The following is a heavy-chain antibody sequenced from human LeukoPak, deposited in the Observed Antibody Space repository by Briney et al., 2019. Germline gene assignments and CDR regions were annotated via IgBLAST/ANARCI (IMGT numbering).Heavy chain of an antibody. CDR2: ISPNGVIT. D-gene: IGHD3-10*02. CDR1: GFTFSSHG. V-gene: IGHV3-48*03. J-gene: IGHJ6*04. CDR3: AELGITMIGGV. Sequence: GGTLRLSCAASGFTFSSHGMNWVRQAPGKGLEWVSGISPNGVITYYADSVKGRFTISRDNAKNSLYLQMNSLRAEDTAVYYCAELGITMIGGVWGKGTTVTISS.